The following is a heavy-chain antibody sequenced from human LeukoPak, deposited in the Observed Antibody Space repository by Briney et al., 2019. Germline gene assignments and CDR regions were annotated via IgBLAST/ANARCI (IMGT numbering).Heavy chain of an antibody. CDR2: INHSGST. CDR1: GGSFSGYY. V-gene: IGHV4-34*01. CDR3: ARGQNYYYYGMDV. Sequence: PSETLSLTCAVYGGSFSGYYWSWIRQPPGKELEWIGEINHSGSTNYNPSLKSRVTISVDTSKNQFSLKLSSVTAADTAVYYCARGQNYYYYGMDVWGLGTTVTVSS. J-gene: IGHJ6*02.